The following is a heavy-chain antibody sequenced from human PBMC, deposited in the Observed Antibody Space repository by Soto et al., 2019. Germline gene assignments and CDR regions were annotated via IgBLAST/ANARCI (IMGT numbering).Heavy chain of an antibody. J-gene: IGHJ6*02. CDR2: ITYDGSNK. Sequence: GGSLRLSCAASGFTFSSYAMHWVRQAPGKGLEWVAVITYDGSNKYYADSVKGRFTISRDNSKNTLYLQMNILRAEDTAVYYCAREFDYDFWSGYYYYYGMDVWGQGTTVTVSS. V-gene: IGHV3-30-3*01. D-gene: IGHD3-3*01. CDR3: AREFDYDFWSGYYYYYGMDV. CDR1: GFTFSSYA.